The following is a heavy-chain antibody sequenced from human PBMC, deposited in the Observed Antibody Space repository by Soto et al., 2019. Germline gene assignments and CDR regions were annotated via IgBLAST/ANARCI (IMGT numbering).Heavy chain of an antibody. J-gene: IGHJ3*02. CDR2: IYYSGTT. V-gene: IGHV4-59*08. CDR1: GGCISNYY. Sequence: QVQLQESGPGLVRPSETLSLTCAVSGGCISNYYWSWIRQAPGKGLEWIGYIYYSGTTKYNPSLKSRVTMSVDTSKNQFSLKLSSVTAADTAVNHCARCLLLRGYTYEAFNIWGQGTMVTVSS. D-gene: IGHD5-18*01. CDR3: ARCLLLRGYTYEAFNI.